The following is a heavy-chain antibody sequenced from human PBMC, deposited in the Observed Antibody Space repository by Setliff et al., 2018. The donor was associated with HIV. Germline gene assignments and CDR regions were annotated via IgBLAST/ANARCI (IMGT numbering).Heavy chain of an antibody. CDR3: AKNWATVHHYYYGMDF. Sequence: GGSLRLSCAASGFTFSSAWMGWVRQAPAKGLEWVANISPDGSATYYVDSVKGRFTISRDNARNSLYLQRNSLRVEDTAMYYCAKNWATVHHYYYGMDFWGQGTTVTVSS. V-gene: IGHV3-7*01. CDR2: ISPDGSAT. D-gene: IGHD7-27*01. CDR1: GFTFSSAW. J-gene: IGHJ6*02.